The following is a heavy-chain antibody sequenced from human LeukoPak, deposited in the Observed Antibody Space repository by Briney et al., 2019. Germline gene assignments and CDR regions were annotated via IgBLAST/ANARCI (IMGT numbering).Heavy chain of an antibody. J-gene: IGHJ4*02. D-gene: IGHD3-3*01. CDR1: GFTFSSYA. CDR2: ISGSGGST. CDR3: ANGGGYDFWSGYRYFDY. Sequence: GESLRLSCAASGFTFSSYAMSWVRQAPGKGLEWVSAISGSGGSTYYADSVKGRFTISRDNSKNTLYLQMSSLRADDTAVYYCANGGGYDFWSGYRYFDYWGQGTLVTVSS. V-gene: IGHV3-23*01.